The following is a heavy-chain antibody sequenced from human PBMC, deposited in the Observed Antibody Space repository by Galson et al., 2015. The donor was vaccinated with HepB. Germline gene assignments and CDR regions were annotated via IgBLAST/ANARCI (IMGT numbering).Heavy chain of an antibody. CDR1: GGTFSSYT. Sequence: VKVSCKASGGTFSSYTISWVRQAPGQGLEWMGRIIPILGIANYAQKFQGRVTITADKSTSTAYMELSSLRSEDTAVYYCARPNLNSSGWYYFDYWGQGTLVTVSS. V-gene: IGHV1-69*02. J-gene: IGHJ4*02. CDR3: ARPNLNSSGWYYFDY. D-gene: IGHD6-19*01. CDR2: IIPILGIA.